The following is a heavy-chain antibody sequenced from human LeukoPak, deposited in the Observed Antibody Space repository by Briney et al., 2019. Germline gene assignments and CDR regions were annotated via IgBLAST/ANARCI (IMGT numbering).Heavy chain of an antibody. CDR3: VRDLGHSRHYFEY. Sequence: GGSLRLSCAASGFTFNSFFLNWVRLTPGRELEWVACISQDGSETFYMDSVRGRFTISRDNTKNSLYLQMDSLRAEDTAVYFCVRDLGHSRHYFEYWGQGALVTVSS. D-gene: IGHD7-27*01. CDR1: GFTFNSFF. CDR2: ISQDGSET. V-gene: IGHV3-7*01. J-gene: IGHJ4*02.